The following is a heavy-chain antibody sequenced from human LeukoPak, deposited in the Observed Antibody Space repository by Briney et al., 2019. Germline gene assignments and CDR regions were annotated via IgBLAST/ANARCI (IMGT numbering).Heavy chain of an antibody. J-gene: IGHJ4*02. D-gene: IGHD1-26*01. V-gene: IGHV3-7*01. CDR3: ARDWRGISVYSGRYMICDC. CDR2: IKQDGSEK. CDR1: GCTFSSYW. Sequence: GWSLRLSCAASGCTFSSYWMSLVRQAPGKGLEWVANIKQDGSEKYYVDSVKGRSTISRDNAKNSLYLQMNSLSAEDTAVCHGARDWRGISVYSGRYMICDCWGQGTLLSVCS.